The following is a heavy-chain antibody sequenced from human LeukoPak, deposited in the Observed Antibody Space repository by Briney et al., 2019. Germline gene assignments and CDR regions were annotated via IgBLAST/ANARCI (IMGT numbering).Heavy chain of an antibody. CDR1: GGSIISYY. CDR2: IYTSGST. D-gene: IGHD3-22*01. CDR3: ARGRGYYDSSGYYYEEDY. V-gene: IGHV4-4*07. Sequence: SETLSLSCTVSGGSIISYYWSWIRQPAGKGLECIGRIYTSGSTNYNPSLKSRVTMSVDTSKNQFSLKLTSVTAADTAVYYCARGRGYYDSSGYYYEEDYWGQGTLVTVSS. J-gene: IGHJ4*02.